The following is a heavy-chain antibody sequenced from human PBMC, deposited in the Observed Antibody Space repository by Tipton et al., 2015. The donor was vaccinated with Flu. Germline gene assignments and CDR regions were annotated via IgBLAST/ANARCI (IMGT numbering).Heavy chain of an antibody. D-gene: IGHD1-1*01. CDR3: ARDLWNDRRAYYYYGVDV. J-gene: IGHJ6*02. V-gene: IGHV4-34*01. Sequence: TLSLTCAVYGGSFSGHYWSWIRQSPERGLEWIGEMNDRGKSNYAPSLRDRVTISVDASKNQFSLDLTSLTAADTAVYYCARDLWNDRRAYYYYGVDVWGQGTTVTVPS. CDR2: MNDRGKS. CDR1: GGSFSGHY.